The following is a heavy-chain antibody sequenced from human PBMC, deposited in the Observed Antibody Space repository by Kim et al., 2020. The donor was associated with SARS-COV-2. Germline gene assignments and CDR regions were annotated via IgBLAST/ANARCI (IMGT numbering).Heavy chain of an antibody. CDR1: GFTFSSYG. Sequence: GGSLRLSCAASGFTFSSYGMHWVRQAPGKGLEWVAVIWYDGSNKYYADSVKGRFTISRDNSKNTLYLQMNSLRAEDTAVYYCAKDISGWYQGIDAFDIWGQGTMVTVSS. D-gene: IGHD6-19*01. CDR2: IWYDGSNK. J-gene: IGHJ3*02. CDR3: AKDISGWYQGIDAFDI. V-gene: IGHV3-33*06.